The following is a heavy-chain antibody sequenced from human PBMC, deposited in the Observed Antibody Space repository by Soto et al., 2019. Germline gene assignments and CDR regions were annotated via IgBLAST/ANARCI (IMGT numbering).Heavy chain of an antibody. CDR3: ARGGRYNLGYCSSTSCYAGYFDY. D-gene: IGHD2-2*01. CDR2: IHHSGST. CDR1: GGSITSSNW. J-gene: IGHJ4*02. V-gene: IGHV4-4*02. Sequence: TSETLSLTCAVSGGSITSSNWWTWVRQPPGKGLEWIGEIHHSGSTNHNPSLKSRVTISVDNSKNQFSLKLSSVTAADTAVYYCARGGRYNLGYCSSTSCYAGYFDYWGQGTLVTVSS.